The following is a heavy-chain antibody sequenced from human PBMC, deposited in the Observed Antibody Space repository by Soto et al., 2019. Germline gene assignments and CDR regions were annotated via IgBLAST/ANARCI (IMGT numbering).Heavy chain of an antibody. D-gene: IGHD5-12*01. CDR3: AKGDNLGPKTGYAFDP. V-gene: IGHV6-1*01. CDR2: TYFRSKWYN. CDR1: GDSVSSNTAS. J-gene: IGHJ5*02. Sequence: SQTLSLTCXISGDSVSSNTASWNWIRQSPSRGLEWLGRTYFRSKWYNDYAVSVKSRIIINPDTSNNQFSLQLNSVTPEDTAVYLCAKGDNLGPKTGYAFDPWGQGIMVTSPQ.